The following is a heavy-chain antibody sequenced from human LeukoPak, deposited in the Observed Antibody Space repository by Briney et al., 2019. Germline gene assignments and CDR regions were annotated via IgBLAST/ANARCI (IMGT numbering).Heavy chain of an antibody. CDR1: GFTFSSYS. V-gene: IGHV3-48*01. J-gene: IGHJ6*02. CDR2: ISSSGNTI. Sequence: GGSLRLSCAASGFTFSSYSMNWVRQAPGKGLEWVSYISSSGNTIDYADSVKGRFTISRDNSKNTLYLQMNSLRAEDTAVYYCARDAPRIVGAPYYYYGMDVWGQGTTVTVSS. D-gene: IGHD1-26*01. CDR3: ARDAPRIVGAPYYYYGMDV.